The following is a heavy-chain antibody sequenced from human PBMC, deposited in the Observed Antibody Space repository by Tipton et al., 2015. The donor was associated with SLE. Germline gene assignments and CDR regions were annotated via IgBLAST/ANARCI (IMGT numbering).Heavy chain of an antibody. CDR2: IWYDGSNK. J-gene: IGHJ3*02. CDR3: ARGRLLRSVAFDI. V-gene: IGHV3-33*01. CDR1: GFTFSSYG. D-gene: IGHD3-3*01. Sequence: SLRLSCAASGFTFSSYGMHWVRQAPGKGLEWVAVIWYDGSNKYYADSVKGRFTISRDNSKNTLYLQMNSLRAEDTAVYYCARGRLLRSVAFDIWGQGTRVTVSS.